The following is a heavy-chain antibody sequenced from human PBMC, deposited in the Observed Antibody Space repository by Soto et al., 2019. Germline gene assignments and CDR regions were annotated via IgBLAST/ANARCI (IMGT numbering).Heavy chain of an antibody. CDR2: ISAYNGNT. D-gene: IGHD2-2*02. Sequence: ASVKVSCKASDYTFTRYGITWVRQAPGQGLEWMGWISAYNGNTNYAQKFQGRVTMTRDTSTSTAYMELRSLRSDDTAVYYCARDGYCSSTSCYTQGGLYYYYGMDVWGPGTTVTVSS. CDR1: DYTFTRYG. J-gene: IGHJ6*02. V-gene: IGHV1-18*01. CDR3: ARDGYCSSTSCYTQGGLYYYYGMDV.